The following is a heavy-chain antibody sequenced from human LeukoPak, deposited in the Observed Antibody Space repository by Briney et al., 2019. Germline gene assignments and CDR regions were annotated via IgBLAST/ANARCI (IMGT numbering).Heavy chain of an antibody. Sequence: PGGSLRLSCAASGFTFSSYGMHWVRQAPGKGLEWVAVISYDGSNKYYADSVKGRFTISRDNSKNTLYLQMNSLRAEDTAVYYCARDGDDYVWGSYRNSNWFDPWGQGTLVTVSS. CDR1: GFTFSSYG. V-gene: IGHV3-30*03. CDR2: ISYDGSNK. J-gene: IGHJ5*02. D-gene: IGHD3-16*02. CDR3: ARDGDDYVWGSYRNSNWFDP.